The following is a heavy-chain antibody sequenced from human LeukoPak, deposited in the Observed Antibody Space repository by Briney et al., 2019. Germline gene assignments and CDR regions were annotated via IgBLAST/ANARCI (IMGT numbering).Heavy chain of an antibody. J-gene: IGHJ4*02. D-gene: IGHD1-1*01. CDR3: ARDNDWAFDH. CDR1: GFTFGTYP. Sequence: PGGSLRLSCAASGFTFGTYPMNWVRLAPGKGLEWVANIRSDTDDTYYGDSVKGRFTISRDNGKNSLYLQMNSLRAEGTAVYYCARDNDWAFDHWGQGTLVTVSS. V-gene: IGHV3-48*01. CDR2: IRSDTDDT.